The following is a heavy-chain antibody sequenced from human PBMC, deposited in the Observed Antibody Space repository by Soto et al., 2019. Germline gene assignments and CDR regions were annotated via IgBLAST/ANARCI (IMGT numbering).Heavy chain of an antibody. CDR3: ASTHDSRIPSDN. CDR2: TKPGNDNK. Sequence: PAKVSCKESGYTLTSYAMYWVRPAPAQRLKWIGSTKPGNDNKKYRQQCQGRVAITRDTSASTAYTELSSLRHADTAVYYCASTHDSRIPSDNWGQGTLVNVS. D-gene: IGHD3-22*01. CDR1: GYTLTSYA. V-gene: IGHV1-3*01. J-gene: IGHJ4*02.